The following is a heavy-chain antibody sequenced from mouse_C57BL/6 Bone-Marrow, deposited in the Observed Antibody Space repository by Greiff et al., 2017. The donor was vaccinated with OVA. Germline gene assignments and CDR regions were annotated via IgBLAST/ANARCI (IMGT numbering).Heavy chain of an antibody. CDR1: GYSITSGYY. J-gene: IGHJ3*01. Sequence: EVKLQESGPGLVKPSQSLSLTCSVTGYSITSGYYWNWIRQFPGNKLEWMGYISYDGSNNYNPSLKNRISITRDTSKNQFFLKLNSVTTEDTATYYCARGGNYYGSSPFAYWGQGTLVTVSA. V-gene: IGHV3-6*01. D-gene: IGHD1-1*01. CDR3: ARGGNYYGSSPFAY. CDR2: ISYDGSN.